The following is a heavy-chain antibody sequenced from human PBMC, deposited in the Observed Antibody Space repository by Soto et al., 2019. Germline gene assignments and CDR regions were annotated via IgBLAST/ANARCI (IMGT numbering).Heavy chain of an antibody. CDR2: INAGNGNT. Sequence: ASVKVSCKASGYTFTSYAMHWVRQAPGQRLEWMGWINAGNGNTKYSQKFQGRVTITRDTSASTAYMELSSLRSEDTAVYYCKSQMQGTGPDAFDYWGQGTLVTVSS. J-gene: IGHJ4*02. D-gene: IGHD3-10*01. CDR3: KSQMQGTGPDAFDY. CDR1: GYTFTSYA. V-gene: IGHV1-3*01.